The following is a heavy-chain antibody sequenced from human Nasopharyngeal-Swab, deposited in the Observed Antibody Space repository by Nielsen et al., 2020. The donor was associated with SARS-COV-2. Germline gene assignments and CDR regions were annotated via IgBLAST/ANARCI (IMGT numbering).Heavy chain of an antibody. CDR2: INHSGST. CDR3: ARLLGYCSSTSCDY. CDR1: GGSFSGYY. Sequence: SETLSLTCAVYGGSFSGYYWSWIRQPPGKGLEWIGEINHSGSTNYNPSLKSRVTISVDTSKNQFSLKLSSVTAADTAVYCCARLLGYCSSTSCDYWGQGTLVTVSS. V-gene: IGHV4-34*01. D-gene: IGHD2-2*01. J-gene: IGHJ4*02.